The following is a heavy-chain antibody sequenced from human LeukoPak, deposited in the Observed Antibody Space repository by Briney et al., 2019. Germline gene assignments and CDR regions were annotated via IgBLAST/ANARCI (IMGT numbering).Heavy chain of an antibody. J-gene: IGHJ6*02. CDR3: TTDEDWNYARKDV. Sequence: PGGSLRLSCAASGFTFNYAWMSWVRQVPGKGLEWVGQTVSEIDGGTTDYATPVKGRFSISRDDSKSTLYLQMNSLKIEDTAVYYCTTDEDWNYARKDVWGQGATVIVSS. V-gene: IGHV3-15*04. CDR1: GFTFNYAW. D-gene: IGHD1-7*01. CDR2: TVSEIDGGTT.